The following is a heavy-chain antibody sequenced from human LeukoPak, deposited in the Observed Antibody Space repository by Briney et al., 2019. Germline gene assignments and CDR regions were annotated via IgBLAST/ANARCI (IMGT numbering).Heavy chain of an antibody. Sequence: GGSLRLSCAASGFTFSSYWMNWARQAPGKGLEWVASINHNGNVNYYVDSVKGRFTISRDNSKNTLYLQMNSLRAEDTAVYYCAKDRSLHFWSGYYTYYYYGMDVWGQGTTVTVSS. CDR2: INHNGNVN. V-gene: IGHV3-7*01. CDR3: AKDRSLHFWSGYYTYYYYGMDV. J-gene: IGHJ6*02. D-gene: IGHD3-3*02. CDR1: GFTFSSYW.